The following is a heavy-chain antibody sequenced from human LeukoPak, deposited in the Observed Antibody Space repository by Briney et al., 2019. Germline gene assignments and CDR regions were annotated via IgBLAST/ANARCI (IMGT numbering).Heavy chain of an antibody. J-gene: IGHJ3*02. Sequence: PGGSLRPSCAASGFTFSSYAMSWVRQAPGKGLEWVSVVYSGGSTYYADSVKGRFTISRDNSKNTLYLQMNSLRAEDTAVYYCARDSPTFYYYDSSGYIDAFDIWGQGTMVTVSS. CDR1: GFTFSSYA. CDR3: ARDSPTFYYYDSSGYIDAFDI. CDR2: VYSGGST. D-gene: IGHD3-22*01. V-gene: IGHV3-53*01.